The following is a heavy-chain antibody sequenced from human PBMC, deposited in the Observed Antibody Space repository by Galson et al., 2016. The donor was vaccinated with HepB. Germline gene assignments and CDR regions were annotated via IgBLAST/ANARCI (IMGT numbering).Heavy chain of an antibody. CDR1: GYTFTNYA. J-gene: IGHJ6*02. V-gene: IGHV1-3*01. CDR2: INAGNGNT. Sequence: SVKVSCKASGYTFTNYAIHWVRQAPGQRLEWMGWINAGNGNTKYSQKFQGRVTITRDTSASTAYMELSSLRSEDTAVYYCGRDARIAARPIYYYYGMDVWGQGTTVTVSS. D-gene: IGHD6-6*01. CDR3: GRDARIAARPIYYYYGMDV.